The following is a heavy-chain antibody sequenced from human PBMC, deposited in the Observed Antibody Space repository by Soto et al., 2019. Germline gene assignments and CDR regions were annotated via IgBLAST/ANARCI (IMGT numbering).Heavy chain of an antibody. CDR2: IYSGGST. V-gene: IGHV3-66*01. Sequence: PGCSMKLGWRRSGFAGSCQYTSYHRQAPGKGLEWVSVIYSGGSTYYADSVKGRFTISRDNSKNTLYLQMNSLRSEDTPVYYCARDMVRGMDFWVQGTTDIVSS. D-gene: IGHD3-10*01. J-gene: IGHJ6*01. CDR3: ARDMVRGMDF. CDR1: GFAGSCQY.